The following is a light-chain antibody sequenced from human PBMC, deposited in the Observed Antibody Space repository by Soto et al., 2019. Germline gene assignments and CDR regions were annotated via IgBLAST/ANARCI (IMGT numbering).Light chain of an antibody. Sequence: DIQMTQSPSTLSASVGDRVTITCRASQSISSWLAWYQQKPGKAPKLLIYDASSLESGVPSRFSGSGSGTEFTLTISSLQPDDFATYYCQPYNSLVAFGQGTKVEIK. V-gene: IGKV1-5*01. CDR3: QPYNSLVA. J-gene: IGKJ1*01. CDR2: DAS. CDR1: QSISSW.